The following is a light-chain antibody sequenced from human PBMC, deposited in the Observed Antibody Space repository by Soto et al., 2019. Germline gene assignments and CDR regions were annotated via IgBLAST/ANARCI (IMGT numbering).Light chain of an antibody. CDR1: SSDVGGYNY. CDR2: DVS. V-gene: IGLV2-8*01. Sequence: QSALTQPPSASGSPGQSVTISCTGTSSDVGGYNYVSWYQQHPGKAPKLMIYDVSKRPSGVPDRFSGSKSGNTASLTVSGLQDEDEADYYCCSYAGSNNSDVFGTGTKLTVL. CDR3: CSYAGSNNSDV. J-gene: IGLJ1*01.